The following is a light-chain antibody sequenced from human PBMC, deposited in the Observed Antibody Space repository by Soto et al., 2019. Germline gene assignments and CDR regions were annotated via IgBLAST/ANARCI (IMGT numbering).Light chain of an antibody. CDR1: QSFGSSH. Sequence: EIVLTQSPGTLSVSPGEGATLSCRASQSFGSSHLAWYQQKPGQAPRLLMYDASTRATDIPDRFSGSGSGTDFTLTISRVEPEDFAVYFCQQYGGSPRTFGQGTKVEIK. CDR2: DAS. V-gene: IGKV3-20*01. CDR3: QQYGGSPRT. J-gene: IGKJ1*01.